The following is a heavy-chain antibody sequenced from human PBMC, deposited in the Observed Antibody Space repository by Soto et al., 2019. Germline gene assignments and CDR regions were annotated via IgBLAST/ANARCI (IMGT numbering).Heavy chain of an antibody. CDR2: IHSDGSSA. CDR3: ARDKGRSPLEY. CDR1: GFSFSTYW. J-gene: IGHJ4*02. V-gene: IGHV3-74*01. D-gene: IGHD2-15*01. Sequence: GGSLRLSCAASGFSFSTYWMHWVRQAPERGLVWVSRIHSDGSSAYYADSVKGRFTISRDNAKNSLYLQMNSLRAEDTAVYYCARDKGRSPLEYWGQGTLVTVSS.